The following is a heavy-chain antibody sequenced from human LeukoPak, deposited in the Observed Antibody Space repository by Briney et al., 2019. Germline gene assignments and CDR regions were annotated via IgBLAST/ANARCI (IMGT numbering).Heavy chain of an antibody. V-gene: IGHV3-23*01. D-gene: IGHD2-8*02. J-gene: IGHJ4*02. CDR3: AKDPGGSWDY. Sequence: GGSLRLSCAASGFTFSSYAMTRVRQAPGKGLEWVSSISSGGGTTYYADSVKGRFTISRDNSKNTLYLQMNSLRAEDTAVYYCAKDPGGSWDYWGQGALVTVSS. CDR1: GFTFSSYA. CDR2: ISSGGGTT.